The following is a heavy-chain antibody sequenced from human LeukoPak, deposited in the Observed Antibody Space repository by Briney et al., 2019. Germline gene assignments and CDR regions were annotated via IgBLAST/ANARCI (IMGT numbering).Heavy chain of an antibody. CDR2: ISGSGGST. CDR1: GFTFSSYA. Sequence: GGSLRLSCTASGFTFSSYAMTWVRQAPGKGLEWVSTISGSGGSTYYTDSVKGRFTISRDNSMHSLYLQMNSLRSEDTAVYYCAKASQYSASSGYYFYMDVWGKGTTVTVSS. J-gene: IGHJ6*03. D-gene: IGHD6-6*01. CDR3: AKASQYSASSGYYFYMDV. V-gene: IGHV3-23*01.